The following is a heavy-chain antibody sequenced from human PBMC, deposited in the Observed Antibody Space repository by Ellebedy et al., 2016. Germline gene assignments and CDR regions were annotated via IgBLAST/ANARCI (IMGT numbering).Heavy chain of an antibody. CDR2: INTQNGNT. CDR1: GGPFNSYA. J-gene: IGHJ4*02. D-gene: IGHD3-3*01. CDR3: ARRGWDFWSGYLGY. V-gene: IGHV1-18*04. Sequence: ASVKVSCKASGGPFNSYAINWVRQAPGQGPEWMGWINTQNGNTYYSQNFQGRVTFITDTSTRTAYMELRSLRSDDTAMYYCARRGWDFWSGYLGYWGQGTLVTVSS.